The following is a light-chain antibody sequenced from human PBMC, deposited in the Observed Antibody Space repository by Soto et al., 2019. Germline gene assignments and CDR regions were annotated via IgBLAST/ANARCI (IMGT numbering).Light chain of an antibody. CDR3: QPRGHGLS. CDR1: QSVGSN. Sequence: EVELTQSPATLSLSPGERAVLSCRASQSVGSNVVWYQQKSGQAPRLLIYDASNRVSGIPARSSGSGSGTDFTLIISSLESEDFAVYYCQPRGHGLSFGGGTKVE. V-gene: IGKV3-11*01. CDR2: DAS. J-gene: IGKJ4*01.